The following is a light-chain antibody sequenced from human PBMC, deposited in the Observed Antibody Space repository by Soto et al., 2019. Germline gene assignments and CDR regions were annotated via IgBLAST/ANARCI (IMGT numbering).Light chain of an antibody. CDR1: PSIHNW. J-gene: IGKJ2*01. CDR2: KAS. CDR3: QQYNSYSPYT. Sequence: DIQMTQSPSTLSASVGDRVTITCRASPSIHNWLAWYQQKPGKAPKLLIYKASGLESGVPSRFSGSGSGTEFTLTISSLQPDDSATFYCQQYNSYSPYTFGQGTKLEIK. V-gene: IGKV1-5*03.